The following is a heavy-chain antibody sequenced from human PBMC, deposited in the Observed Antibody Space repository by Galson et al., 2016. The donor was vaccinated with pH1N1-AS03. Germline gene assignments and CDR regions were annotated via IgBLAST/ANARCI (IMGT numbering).Heavy chain of an antibody. D-gene: IGHD2-21*02. J-gene: IGHJ6*02. CDR2: ISVARTAI. V-gene: IGHV3-11*01. CDR3: ARGPRRVVGTLLKYFGMDV. Sequence: SLRLSCAASGFTFSDYHMSWIRQAPGKGLEWLSYISVARTAIYYADSVKGRFTISRDNARNSLYLQMNSLRAEDTAVYYCARGPRRVVGTLLKYFGMDVWGQGTTVTVSS. CDR1: GFTFSDYH.